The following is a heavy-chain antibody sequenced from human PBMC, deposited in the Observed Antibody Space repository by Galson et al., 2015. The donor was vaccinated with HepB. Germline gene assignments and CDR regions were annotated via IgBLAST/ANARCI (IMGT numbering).Heavy chain of an antibody. CDR1: GFPFSGYW. CDR3: ARDKRAYCGGDCYYWGY. D-gene: IGHD2-21*02. V-gene: IGHV3-74*01. Sequence: SLRLSCAASGFPFSGYWMDWVRQSHGRGLVWVSRIDRDGRITGYAESVKGRFTISRDNSKNTLYLQMNSLRAEDTAVYYCARDKRAYCGGDCYYWGYWGQGTLVTVSS. CDR2: IDRDGRIT. J-gene: IGHJ4*02.